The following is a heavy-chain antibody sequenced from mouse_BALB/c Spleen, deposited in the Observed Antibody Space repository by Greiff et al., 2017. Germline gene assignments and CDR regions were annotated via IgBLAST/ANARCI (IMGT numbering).Heavy chain of an antibody. CDR2: IYPGDGDT. CDR1: GYAFSSYW. CDR3: ARSLLSFYFDY. J-gene: IGHJ2*01. Sequence: QVQLQQSGAELVRPGSSVKISCKASGYAFSSYWMNWVKQRPGQGLEWIGQIYPGDGDTNYNGKFKGKATLTADKSSSTAYMQLSSLTSEDSAVYFCARSLLSFYFDYWGQGTTLTVSS. V-gene: IGHV1-80*01. D-gene: IGHD2-1*01.